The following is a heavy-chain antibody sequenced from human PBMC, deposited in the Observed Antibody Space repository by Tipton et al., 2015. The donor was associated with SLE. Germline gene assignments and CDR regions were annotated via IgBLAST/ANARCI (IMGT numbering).Heavy chain of an antibody. CDR1: GFTFSSYS. Sequence: LRLSCAASGFTFSSYSMNWIRQPPGKGLEWIGEINHSGSTNYNPSLKSRVTISVDTSKNQFSLKLSSVTAADTAVYYCASGEGTPFDYWGQGTLVTVSS. CDR2: INHSGST. CDR3: ASGEGTPFDY. J-gene: IGHJ4*02. V-gene: IGHV4-34*01. D-gene: IGHD3-10*01.